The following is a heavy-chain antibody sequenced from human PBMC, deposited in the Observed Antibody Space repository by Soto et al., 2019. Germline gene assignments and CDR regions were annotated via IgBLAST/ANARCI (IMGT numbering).Heavy chain of an antibody. Sequence: GGSLRLSCAASGFPFSSYSMSWVRQAPGKGLEWVSAISGSGGSTYYADSVKGRFTISRDNSKNTLYLQMNSLRAEDTAVYYCAKSGAPVLRYFDWLPRVPILYLDYWGQGTLVTVSS. CDR1: GFPFSSYS. CDR2: ISGSGGST. D-gene: IGHD3-9*01. J-gene: IGHJ4*02. CDR3: AKSGAPVLRYFDWLPRVPILYLDY. V-gene: IGHV3-23*01.